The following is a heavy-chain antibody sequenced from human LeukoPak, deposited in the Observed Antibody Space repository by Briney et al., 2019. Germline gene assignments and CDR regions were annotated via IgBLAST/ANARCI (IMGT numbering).Heavy chain of an antibody. CDR1: GFTFSSYA. V-gene: IGHV3-23*01. CDR2: ISGSGGST. D-gene: IGHD6-19*01. J-gene: IGHJ4*02. Sequence: PGGSLRLSCAASGFTFSSYAMSWVRQAPGKGLEWVSAISGSGGSTYYADSVKGRFTISRDNSKNTLYLQMNSLRAEDTAVYYGAKVIAGYSSGWYVGYWGQGTLVTVSS. CDR3: AKVIAGYSSGWYVGY.